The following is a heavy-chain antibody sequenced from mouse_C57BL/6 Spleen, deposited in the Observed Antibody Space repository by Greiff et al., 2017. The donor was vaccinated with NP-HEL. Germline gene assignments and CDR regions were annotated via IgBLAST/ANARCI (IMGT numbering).Heavy chain of an antibody. CDR2: INPNNGGT. Sequence: VQLQQSGPELVKPGASVKISCKASGYTFTDYYMNWVKQSHGKSLEWIGDINPNNGGTSYNQKFKGKATLTVDKSSSTAYMELRSLTSEDSAVYYCARYYYYGSSEFAYWGQGTLVTVSA. V-gene: IGHV1-26*01. J-gene: IGHJ3*01. CDR1: GYTFTDYY. D-gene: IGHD1-1*01. CDR3: ARYYYYGSSEFAY.